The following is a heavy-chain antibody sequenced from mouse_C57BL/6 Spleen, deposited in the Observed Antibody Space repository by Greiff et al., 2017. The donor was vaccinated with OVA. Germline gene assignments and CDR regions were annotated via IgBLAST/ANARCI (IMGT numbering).Heavy chain of an antibody. D-gene: IGHD4-1*01. Sequence: QVQLQQPGSELVMPGASVKLSCKASGYTFTSYWMHWVKQRPGQGLEWIGEIDPSDSYTNYNQKFKGKSTLTVDKSSSTAYMQISSLTSEDSAVYYCARGTGTDFDYWGQGTTLTVSS. CDR1: GYTFTSYW. CDR2: IDPSDSYT. V-gene: IGHV1-69*01. J-gene: IGHJ2*01. CDR3: ARGTGTDFDY.